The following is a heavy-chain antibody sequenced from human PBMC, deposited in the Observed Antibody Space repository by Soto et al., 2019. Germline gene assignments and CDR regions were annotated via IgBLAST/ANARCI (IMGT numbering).Heavy chain of an antibody. CDR1: GYTFTSYA. V-gene: IGHV1-3*01. Sequence: ASVKVSCKASGYTFTSYAMHWVRQAPGQRLEWMGWINAGNGNTKYSQKFQGRVTITRDTSASTAYMELSSLRSEDTAVYYCARAYCGGDCYNYYYYYYGMDVWGQGTTVTVSS. CDR2: INAGNGNT. J-gene: IGHJ6*02. CDR3: ARAYCGGDCYNYYYYYYGMDV. D-gene: IGHD2-21*02.